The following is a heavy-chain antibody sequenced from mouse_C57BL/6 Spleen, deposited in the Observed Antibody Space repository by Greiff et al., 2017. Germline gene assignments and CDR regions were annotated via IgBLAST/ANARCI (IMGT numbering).Heavy chain of an antibody. D-gene: IGHD2-1*01. V-gene: IGHV1-58*01. CDR3: ARHDSILYYMDY. CDR1: GYTFTSYG. CDR2: ISSGNSYT. J-gene: IGHJ4*01. Sequence: EVQLLQSGAELVRPGCSVKMSCTTSGYTFTSYGINWVRQRPGKGLEWVGNISSGNSYTEYNERFKGQFTLTTDTSTNTVYMQLSSLTSEDTAIYFCARHDSILYYMDYWGQGTTLTVSS.